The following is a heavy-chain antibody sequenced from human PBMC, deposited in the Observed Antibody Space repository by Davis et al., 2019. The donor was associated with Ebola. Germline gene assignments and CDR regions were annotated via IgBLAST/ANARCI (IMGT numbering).Heavy chain of an antibody. CDR1: GFTFSGSA. D-gene: IGHD6-13*01. J-gene: IGHJ4*02. CDR2: IRSTANSYAT. Sequence: GGSLRLSCAASGFTFSGSAMHWVRQASGKGLEWVGRIRSTANSYATAYAASVKGRFTISRDDSKNTAYLQMYSLKTEDTAVYYCSAAAASVDYWGQGTLVTVSS. CDR3: SAAAASVDY. V-gene: IGHV3-73*01.